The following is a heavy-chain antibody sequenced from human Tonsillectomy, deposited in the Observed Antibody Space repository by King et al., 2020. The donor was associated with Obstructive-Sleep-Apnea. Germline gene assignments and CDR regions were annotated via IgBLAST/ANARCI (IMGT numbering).Heavy chain of an antibody. CDR1: GFTFINYG. Sequence: VQLVESGGGVVQPGRSRRLSCAASGFTFINYGMHWVRQAPGKGLEGLTVISFDGSNKYYGDSVKGRFTISRDNSKNTMYLQMTSLRPEDTAVYYCARFDYYYFMDVWGQGTTVTVSS. CDR2: ISFDGSNK. V-gene: IGHV3-30*03. J-gene: IGHJ6*03. CDR3: ARFDYYYFMDV.